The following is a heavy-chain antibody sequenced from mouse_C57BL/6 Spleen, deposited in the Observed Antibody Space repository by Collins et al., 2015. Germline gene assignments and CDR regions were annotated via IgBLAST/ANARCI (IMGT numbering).Heavy chain of an antibody. Sequence: QVQLKQSGAELVRPGASVKLSCKASGYTFTDYYINWVKQRPGQGLEWIARIYPGSGNTYYNEKFKGKATLTAEKSSSTAYMQLSSLTSEDSAVYFCPSPSSYYGSSPFDYWGQGTTLTVSS. CDR3: PSPSSYYGSSPFDY. V-gene: IGHV1-76*01. J-gene: IGHJ2*01. CDR2: IYPGSGNT. CDR1: GYTFTDYY. D-gene: IGHD1-1*01.